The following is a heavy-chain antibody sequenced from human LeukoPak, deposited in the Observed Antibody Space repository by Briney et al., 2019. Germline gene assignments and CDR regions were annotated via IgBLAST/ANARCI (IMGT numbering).Heavy chain of an antibody. CDR2: IWYDGSNK. CDR3: ARVTDYPYYFDY. D-gene: IGHD3-16*01. CDR1: GFTFSSYG. V-gene: IGHV3-33*01. J-gene: IGHJ4*02. Sequence: GGSLRLSCAASGFTFSSYGMHWVRQAPGKGLEWVAVIWYDGSNKYYADSVKGRFTISRDNSKNTLYLQMNSLRAEDTAVYYCARVTDYPYYFDYWGQGTLVTVSS.